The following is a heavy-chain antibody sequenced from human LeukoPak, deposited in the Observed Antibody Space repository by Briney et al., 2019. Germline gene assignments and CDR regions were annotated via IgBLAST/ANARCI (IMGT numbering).Heavy chain of an antibody. CDR2: IYTSGST. Sequence: PSQTLSLTCTVSGGSISSGSYYWSWIRQPAGKGLEWIGRIYTSGSTNYNPSLKSRVTISVDTSKNQFSLKLSSVTAADTAVYYCARDIGSGTPRGWFDPWGQGTLVTVSS. V-gene: IGHV4-61*02. D-gene: IGHD3-10*01. CDR1: GGSISSGSYY. J-gene: IGHJ5*02. CDR3: ARDIGSGTPRGWFDP.